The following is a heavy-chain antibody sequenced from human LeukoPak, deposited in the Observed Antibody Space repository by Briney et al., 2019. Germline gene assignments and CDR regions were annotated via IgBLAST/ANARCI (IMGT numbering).Heavy chain of an antibody. CDR2: IYYSGST. J-gene: IGHJ4*02. V-gene: IGHV4-39*07. CDR1: GGSISSGDYY. CDR3: ARVKYYDILTGYYPLEYFDY. D-gene: IGHD3-9*01. Sequence: SQTLSLTCTVSGGSISSGDYYWGWIRQPPGKGLEWIGSIYYSGSTYYNPSLKSRVTISVDTSKNQFSLKLSSVTAADTAVYYCARVKYYDILTGYYPLEYFDYWGQGTLVTVSS.